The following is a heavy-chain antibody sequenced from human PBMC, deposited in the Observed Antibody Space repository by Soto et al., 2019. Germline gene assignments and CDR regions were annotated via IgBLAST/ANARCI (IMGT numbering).Heavy chain of an antibody. CDR2: IYYSGST. Sequence: SKTLSLTCIVSGGSISSYYWSWIRQPPGKGLEWIGYIYYSGSTNYNPSLKSRVTISVDTSKNQFSLKLSSVTAADTAVYYCARSPGGYFDYWGQGTLVTVS. D-gene: IGHD3-16*01. CDR3: ARSPGGYFDY. V-gene: IGHV4-59*01. CDR1: GGSISSYY. J-gene: IGHJ4*02.